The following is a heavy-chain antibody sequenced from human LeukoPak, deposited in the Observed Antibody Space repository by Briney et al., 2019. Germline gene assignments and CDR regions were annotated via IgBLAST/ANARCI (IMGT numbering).Heavy chain of an antibody. CDR1: GFTFSSYA. Sequence: PGGSLRLSCAASGFTFSSYAMSWVRQAPGKGLEWVSAISGSGGSTYYADSVKGRFTISRDNSKNTLYLQMNSLRAEDTAVYYCAKFPLVVPAAISFDYWGQGTLVTVSS. CDR3: AKFPLVVPAAISFDY. V-gene: IGHV3-23*01. CDR2: ISGSGGST. J-gene: IGHJ4*02. D-gene: IGHD2-2*01.